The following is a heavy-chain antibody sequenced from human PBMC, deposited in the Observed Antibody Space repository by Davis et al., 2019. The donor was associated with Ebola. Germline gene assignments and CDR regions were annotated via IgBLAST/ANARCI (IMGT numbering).Heavy chain of an antibody. CDR1: GYTFTSYY. CDR2: INPSGGST. D-gene: IGHD1-26*01. J-gene: IGHJ4*02. V-gene: IGHV1-46*01. CDR3: ASTRYSGSYRDY. Sequence: ASVKVSCKASGYTFTSYYMHWVRQAPGQGLEWMGIINPSGGSTSYAQKFQGRVTMARDTSTSTVYMELSSLRSEDTAVYYCASTRYSGSYRDYWGQGTLVTVSS.